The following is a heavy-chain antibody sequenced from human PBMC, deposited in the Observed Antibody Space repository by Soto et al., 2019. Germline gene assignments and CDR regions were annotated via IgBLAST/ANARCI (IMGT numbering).Heavy chain of an antibody. D-gene: IGHD6-19*01. J-gene: IGHJ4*02. CDR1: GYTFTGYY. CDR3: ARAETGTQAVAGY. CDR2: INPNSGGT. V-gene: IGHV1-2*04. Sequence: ASVKVSCKASGYTFTGYYMHWVRQAPGQGLEWIGWINPNSGGTNYAQKFQGWVTMTRDTSISTAYMELSRLRSDDTAVYYCARAETGTQAVAGYWGQGTLVTVSS.